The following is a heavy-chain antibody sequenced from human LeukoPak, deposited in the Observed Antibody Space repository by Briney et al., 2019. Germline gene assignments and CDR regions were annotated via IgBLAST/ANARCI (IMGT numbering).Heavy chain of an antibody. V-gene: IGHV4-59*01. CDR3: ARDRTLAATTSRREYYYYGMDV. CDR2: IYYSGST. D-gene: IGHD2-15*01. J-gene: IGHJ6*02. CDR1: GGSISSYY. Sequence: SETLSLTCTVSGGSISSYYWSWIRQPPGKGLEWIGYIYYSGSTNYNPSLKSRVTISVDTSKNQFSLKLSSVTAADTAVYYCARDRTLAATTSRREYYYYGMDVWGQGTTVTVSS.